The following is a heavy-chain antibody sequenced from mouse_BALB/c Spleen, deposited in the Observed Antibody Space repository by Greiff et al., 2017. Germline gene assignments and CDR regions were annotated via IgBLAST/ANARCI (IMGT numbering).Heavy chain of an antibody. CDR2: IDPANGNT. CDR1: GFNIKDTY. Sequence: EVQLQQSGAELVKPGASVKLSCTASGFNIKDTYMHWVKQRPEQGLEWIGRIDPANGNTKYDPKFQGKATITADTSSNTAYLQLSSLTSVDSAVYFCARSGDPRMDYWGQGTSVTVSS. J-gene: IGHJ4*01. V-gene: IGHV14-3*02. CDR3: ARSGDPRMDY. D-gene: IGHD3-1*01.